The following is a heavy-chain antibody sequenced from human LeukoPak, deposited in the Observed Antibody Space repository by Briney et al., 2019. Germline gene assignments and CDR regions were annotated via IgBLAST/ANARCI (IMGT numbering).Heavy chain of an antibody. D-gene: IGHD3-10*01. Sequence: TSETLSLTCTVSGGSISSSSYYWGWIRQPPGKGLEWIGSIYYSGSTPYNPSLKSRVTISVDTSKNQFSLKLSSVTAADAAVYYCARGEVGGYYGSGALFDPWGQGTLVTVSS. CDR3: ARGEVGGYYGSGALFDP. V-gene: IGHV4-39*07. J-gene: IGHJ5*02. CDR1: GGSISSSSYY. CDR2: IYYSGST.